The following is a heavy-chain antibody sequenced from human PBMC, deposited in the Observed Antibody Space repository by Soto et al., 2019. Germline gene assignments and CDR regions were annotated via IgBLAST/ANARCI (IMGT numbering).Heavy chain of an antibody. CDR1: GCSYCSSP. Sequence: RSCGASGCSYCSSPLSRDHQAPGKGLEWVSGINDGGGDTYHADSVKGRFTISRDNAKNSLYLQLNSLRAEDTAIYYCVRENNGGPEFWGQGTMVTVSS. D-gene: IGHD1-20*01. J-gene: IGHJ4*02. V-gene: IGHV3-23*01. CDR3: VRENNGGPEF. CDR2: INDGGGDT.